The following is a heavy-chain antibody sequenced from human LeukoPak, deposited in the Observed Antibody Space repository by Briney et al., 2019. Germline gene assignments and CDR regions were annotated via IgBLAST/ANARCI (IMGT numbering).Heavy chain of an antibody. CDR2: IYSGGST. CDR3: ARDQGIAAAGG. CDR1: GFTVSSNY. V-gene: IGHV3-53*01. J-gene: IGHJ4*02. D-gene: IGHD6-13*01. Sequence: GGSLRLSCAASGFTVSSNYMSWVRQAPGKGLEWVSVIYSGGSTYYADSVKGRFTISRDNAKNTLYLQMNSLRAEDTAVYYCARDQGIAAAGGWGQGTLVTVSS.